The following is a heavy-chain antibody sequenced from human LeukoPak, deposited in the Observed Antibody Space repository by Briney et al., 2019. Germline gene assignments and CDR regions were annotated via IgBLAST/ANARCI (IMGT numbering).Heavy chain of an antibody. Sequence: PGGSLGLSCAASGFTFSSYSMNWVRQAPGKGPEWVSYISGSSSTISYADSVKGRFTISRDNAKNSLYLQMNSLRAEDTAVYYCAKDRLRATGMVYYYYYMDVWGKGTTVTVSS. D-gene: IGHD5-18*01. CDR3: AKDRLRATGMVYYYYYMDV. CDR1: GFTFSSYS. J-gene: IGHJ6*03. V-gene: IGHV3-48*01. CDR2: ISGSSSTI.